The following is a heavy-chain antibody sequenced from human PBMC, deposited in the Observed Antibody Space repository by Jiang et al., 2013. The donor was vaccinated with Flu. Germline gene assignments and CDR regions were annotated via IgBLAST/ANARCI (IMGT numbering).Heavy chain of an antibody. V-gene: IGHV3-30*18. CDR1: GFTFSSYG. D-gene: IGHD6-6*01. CDR2: ISYDGSNK. J-gene: IGHJ4*02. Sequence: SWGGVVQPGRSLRLSCAASGFTFSSYGMHWVRQAPGKGLEWVAVISYDGSNKYYADSVKGRFTISRDNSKNTLYLQMNSLRAEDTAVYYCAKDAFIAALTSIDYWGQGTLVTVSS. CDR3: AKDAFIAALTSIDY.